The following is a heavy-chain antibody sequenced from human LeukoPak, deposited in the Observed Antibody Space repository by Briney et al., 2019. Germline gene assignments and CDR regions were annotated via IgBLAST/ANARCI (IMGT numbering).Heavy chain of an antibody. Sequence: GGSLRLSCAASGFTVSSNYMSWVRQAPGKGLEWVSVIHSGGSTHYADSVKGRFTISRDNSKNTLYLQMNSLRAEDTAVYYCARGPPYFGSGSYYHIVDYWGQGTLVTVSS. CDR1: GFTVSSNY. D-gene: IGHD3-10*01. J-gene: IGHJ4*02. CDR2: IHSGGST. CDR3: ARGPPYFGSGSYYHIVDY. V-gene: IGHV3-53*01.